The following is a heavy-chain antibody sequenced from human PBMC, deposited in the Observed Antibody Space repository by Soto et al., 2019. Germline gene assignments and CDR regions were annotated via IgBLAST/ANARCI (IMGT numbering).Heavy chain of an antibody. CDR2: MNPNSGNT. CDR3: AREKVGANDY. CDR1: GYTFTSYD. D-gene: IGHD1-26*01. Sequence: QVQLVQSGAEVKKPGASVKVSCKASGYTFTSYDINWVRQATGQGLEWMGWMNPNSGNTGYAQKFQGRVSMPRNTSISTAYMELSSLRPDATAVYYCAREKVGANDYWGQGTLVTVSS. V-gene: IGHV1-8*01. J-gene: IGHJ4*02.